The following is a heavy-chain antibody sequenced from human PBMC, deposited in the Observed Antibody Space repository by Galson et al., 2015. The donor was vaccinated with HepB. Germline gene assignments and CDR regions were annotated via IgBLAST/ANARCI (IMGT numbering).Heavy chain of an antibody. J-gene: IGHJ3*02. D-gene: IGHD4-17*01. Sequence: SVKVSCKASGGTFSSYAISWVRQAPGQGLEWMGGIIPIFGTANYAQKFQGRVTITADESTSTAYMELSSLRSEDTAVYYCARDLATVTLNAFDIWGQGTMVTVSS. CDR1: GGTFSSYA. CDR3: ARDLATVTLNAFDI. V-gene: IGHV1-69*13. CDR2: IIPIFGTA.